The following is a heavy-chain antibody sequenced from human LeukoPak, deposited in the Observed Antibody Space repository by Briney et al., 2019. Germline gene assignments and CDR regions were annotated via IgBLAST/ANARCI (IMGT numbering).Heavy chain of an antibody. CDR1: GFTFSSYW. D-gene: IGHD2-8*01. CDR3: ASSHCTNGVCLVDY. CDR2: IKQDGSEK. J-gene: IGHJ4*02. Sequence: GGSLRLSCAASGFTFSSYWMSWVRQAPGKGLEWVANIKQDGSEKYYVDSVKGRFTISRDNAKNSLYLQMNSLRAEDTAVYYCASSHCTNGVCLVDYWGQGTLVTVSS. V-gene: IGHV3-7*01.